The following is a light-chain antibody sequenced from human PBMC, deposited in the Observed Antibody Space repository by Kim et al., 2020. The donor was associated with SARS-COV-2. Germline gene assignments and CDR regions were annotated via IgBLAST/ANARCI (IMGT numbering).Light chain of an antibody. V-gene: IGKV1-9*01. J-gene: IGKJ5*01. Sequence: DIQLTQSPSFLSASVGGRVTITCRASRGISSFLTWYQQKPGKAPKLLIYSASTLQSGVPSRFSGSGSGTEFTLTISSLQPEDFATYNCQQLNSYPITFGQGTRLEIK. CDR2: SAS. CDR1: RGISSF. CDR3: QQLNSYPIT.